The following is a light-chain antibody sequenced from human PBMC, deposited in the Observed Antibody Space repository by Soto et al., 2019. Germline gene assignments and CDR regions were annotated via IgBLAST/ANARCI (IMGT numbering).Light chain of an antibody. CDR2: AAS. J-gene: IGKJ5*01. Sequence: DIPMTQSPSSLSASVGDRVTITCRASQGISNYLAWYQQKPGKVPKLLIYAASTLQSGVPSRFSGSGSGTDFTLTISSLQPEDVATYYCQKYNSAGATFGQGTRLEIK. V-gene: IGKV1-27*01. CDR1: QGISNY. CDR3: QKYNSAGAT.